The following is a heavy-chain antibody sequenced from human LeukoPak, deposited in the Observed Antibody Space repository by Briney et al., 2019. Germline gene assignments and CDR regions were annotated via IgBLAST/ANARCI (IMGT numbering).Heavy chain of an antibody. J-gene: IGHJ3*02. Sequence: GGSLRLSCAVSGFPFSTFWMSWVRQAPGKGLEWVANINQDGGEKYYVDSVRGRFAISRDNAKNSLYLQMNSLRVEDTAVYYCARGGPPYALDIWGQGTMVTVSS. CDR1: GFPFSTFW. CDR2: INQDGGEK. V-gene: IGHV3-7*01. D-gene: IGHD1-14*01. CDR3: ARGGPPYALDI.